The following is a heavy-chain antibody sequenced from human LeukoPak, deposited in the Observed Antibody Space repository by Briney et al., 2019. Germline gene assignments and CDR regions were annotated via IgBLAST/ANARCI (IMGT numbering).Heavy chain of an antibody. CDR3: ARGKGSGWTFDY. Sequence: SQTLSLTCTVSGGSISRGGCYWTWIRQPPGKGLEWIGEINHSGSTNYNPSLKSRVTISVDTSKNQFSLKLSSVTAADTAVYYCARGKGSGWTFDYWGQGTLVTVSS. CDR2: INHSGST. D-gene: IGHD6-19*01. J-gene: IGHJ4*02. V-gene: IGHV4-31*03. CDR1: GGSISRGGCY.